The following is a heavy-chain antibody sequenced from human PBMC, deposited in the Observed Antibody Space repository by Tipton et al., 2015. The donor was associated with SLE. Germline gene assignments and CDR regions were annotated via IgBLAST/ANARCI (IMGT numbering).Heavy chain of an antibody. Sequence: SLRLSCAASGFTFSSYSMNWVRQAPGEGLEWVSSISSSSSYIYYADSVKGRFTISRDNSKNTLYLQMNSLRAEDTAVYYCAKAYYYDSSGYPGAFDIWGQGTMVTVSS. V-gene: IGHV3-21*04. CDR3: AKAYYYDSSGYPGAFDI. CDR2: ISSSSSYI. D-gene: IGHD3-22*01. CDR1: GFTFSSYS. J-gene: IGHJ3*02.